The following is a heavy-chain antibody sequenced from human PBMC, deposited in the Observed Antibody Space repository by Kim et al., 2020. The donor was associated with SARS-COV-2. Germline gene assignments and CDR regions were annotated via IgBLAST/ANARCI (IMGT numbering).Heavy chain of an antibody. CDR2: MNHSGST. Sequence: SETLSLTCAVYGGSFSGYDWSWIRQPPGKGLEWIGEMNHSGSTNDNPTLKSRVTISVDTSKNQFSLKLSSVTAADTAVYYCARGDRLDYDILTGYTRMLFDYRGAGTLVTLSS. V-gene: IGHV4-34*01. J-gene: IGHJ4*02. CDR1: GGSFSGYD. D-gene: IGHD3-9*01. CDR3: ARGDRLDYDILTGYTRMLFDY.